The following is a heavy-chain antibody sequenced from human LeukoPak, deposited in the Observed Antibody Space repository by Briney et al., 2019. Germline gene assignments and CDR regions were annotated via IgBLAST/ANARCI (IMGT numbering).Heavy chain of an antibody. CDR2: INPNSGGT. CDR1: GYTFTGYY. V-gene: IGHV1-2*02. CDR3: ARGGGSKSRGYYYYMDV. D-gene: IGHD3-10*01. J-gene: IGHJ6*03. Sequence: ASVKVSCKASGYTFTGYYMHWVRQAPGQGLEWMGWINPNSGGTNYAQKFQGRVTMTRDTSTSTAYMELSRLRSDDTAVYYCARGGGSKSRGYYYYMDVWGKGTTVTVSS.